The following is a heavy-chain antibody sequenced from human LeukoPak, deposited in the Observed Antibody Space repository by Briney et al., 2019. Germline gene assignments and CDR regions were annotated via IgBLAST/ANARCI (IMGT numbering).Heavy chain of an antibody. D-gene: IGHD3-3*01. Sequence: GGSLRLSCTASGFTFGDHAMSWVRQAPGKGLEWVAVISYDGSNKYYADSVKGRFTISRDNSKNTLYLQMNSLRAEDTAVYYCARAREGWVTIFGVALGYWGQGTLVTVSS. J-gene: IGHJ4*02. CDR3: ARAREGWVTIFGVALGY. CDR2: ISYDGSNK. V-gene: IGHV3-30*01. CDR1: GFTFGDHA.